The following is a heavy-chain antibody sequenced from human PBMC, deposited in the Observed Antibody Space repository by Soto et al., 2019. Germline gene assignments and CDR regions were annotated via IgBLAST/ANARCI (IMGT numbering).Heavy chain of an antibody. D-gene: IGHD2-15*01. J-gene: IGHJ4*02. Sequence: TGGSLRISCTASGFTLGDYTMHWVRQAPGKGLEWVSLITWDGINIEYADSVRGRFTISRDNSKNSLYLQMNGLRHEDTAFYYCAKDGIAWHWGQGTLVTVSS. CDR1: GFTLGDYT. CDR3: AKDGIAWH. V-gene: IGHV3-43*01. CDR2: ITWDGINI.